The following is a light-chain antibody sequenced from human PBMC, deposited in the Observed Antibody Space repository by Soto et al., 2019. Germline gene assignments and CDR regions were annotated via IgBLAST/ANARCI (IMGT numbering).Light chain of an antibody. Sequence: DIQLTQSPSSLSASVGDTVTITCRASQSISTYLNWWPHKPGTAPRLLISSASNLHTGVPSRFSGSGSGAAFTLTIRSLQPEDSATYFCQQNFNIILTFGGGTKVDIK. CDR1: QSISTY. CDR2: SAS. V-gene: IGKV1-39*01. CDR3: QQNFNIILT. J-gene: IGKJ4*01.